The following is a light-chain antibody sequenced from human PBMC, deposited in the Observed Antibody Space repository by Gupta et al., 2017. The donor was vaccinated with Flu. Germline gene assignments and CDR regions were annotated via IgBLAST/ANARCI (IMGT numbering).Light chain of an antibody. CDR3: TQCGHWPWT. Sequence: VTVGPPASISCRSSQVILYSDGSTSMRWLLEWSHHKPRNATHLVTYQESGVKDRVTGRWSGSGFAIKISRVEAGDVGVDYGTQCGHWPWTFGQGTKLEIK. CDR2: LVT. J-gene: IGKJ1*01. V-gene: IGKV2-30*01. CDR1: QVILYSDGSTS.